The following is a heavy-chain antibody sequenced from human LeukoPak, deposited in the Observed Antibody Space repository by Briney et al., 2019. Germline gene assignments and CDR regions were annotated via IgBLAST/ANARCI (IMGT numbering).Heavy chain of an antibody. Sequence: GGSLRLSCAASGFTLSSYAMSWVRQAPGKGLEWVSAISGSGGSTYYADSVKGRFTISRDNSKNTLYLQMNSLRAEDTAVYYCAKDVPRPYYYDSSGYFLDWGQGTLVTVSS. J-gene: IGHJ4*02. CDR3: AKDVPRPYYYDSSGYFLD. D-gene: IGHD3-22*01. CDR2: ISGSGGST. CDR1: GFTLSSYA. V-gene: IGHV3-23*01.